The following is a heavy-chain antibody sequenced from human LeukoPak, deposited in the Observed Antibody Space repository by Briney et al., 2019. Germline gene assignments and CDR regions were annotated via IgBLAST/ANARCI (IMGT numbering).Heavy chain of an antibody. CDR2: INPNSGDT. V-gene: IGHV1-2*02. Sequence: ASVKVSCKASGYTFTDYGISWVRQAPGQGLEWMGWINPNSGDTNYEQMSQGRVTMTRDTSISTAYMELRRLTSDDTAVYYCASDRGLAAAGYSWGQGTLVIVSS. D-gene: IGHD6-13*01. CDR1: GYTFTDYG. J-gene: IGHJ4*02. CDR3: ASDRGLAAAGYS.